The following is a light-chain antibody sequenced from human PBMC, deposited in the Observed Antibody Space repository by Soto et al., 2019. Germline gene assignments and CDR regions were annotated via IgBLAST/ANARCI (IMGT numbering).Light chain of an antibody. CDR2: GAS. V-gene: IGKV3-15*01. CDR1: QSVSSS. Sequence: DIVMTQSPATLSLSPGERATLFCRASQSVSSSLVWYQQKPGQAPRLLIYGASTRATGIPARFSGTGSGTDFTLTISSLQSEDFAVYYCQQYYNWPPWTFGQGSKVEIK. CDR3: QQYYNWPPWT. J-gene: IGKJ1*01.